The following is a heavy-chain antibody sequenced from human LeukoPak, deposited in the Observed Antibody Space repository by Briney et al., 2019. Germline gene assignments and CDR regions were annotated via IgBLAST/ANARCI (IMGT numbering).Heavy chain of an antibody. Sequence: GGTLRLSCAASGFTFSSYYIHWVRQAPGKGLVWVSRIDSAGNITTYADSVKGRFTISRDNAKNTLYLQMNSLRAEDTAVYYCARISYDSSGYYDYWGQGTLVTVSS. CDR3: ARISYDSSGYYDY. CDR2: IDSAGNIT. V-gene: IGHV3-74*01. CDR1: GFTFSSYY. J-gene: IGHJ4*02. D-gene: IGHD3-22*01.